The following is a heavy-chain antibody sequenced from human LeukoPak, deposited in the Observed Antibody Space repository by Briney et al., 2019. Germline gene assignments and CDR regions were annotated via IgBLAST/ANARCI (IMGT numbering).Heavy chain of an antibody. V-gene: IGHV3-23*01. CDR2: ISGSSTTT. Sequence: GGSLRLSCAASGFTFSSYAMAWVRQAPGKGLEWVSTISGSSTTTYYADSVKGRFTISRDNAKNSLYLQMNSLRAEDTAVYYCAREDSYYYGSGSYPFDYWGQGTLVTVSS. CDR3: AREDSYYYGSGSYPFDY. CDR1: GFTFSSYA. D-gene: IGHD3-10*01. J-gene: IGHJ4*02.